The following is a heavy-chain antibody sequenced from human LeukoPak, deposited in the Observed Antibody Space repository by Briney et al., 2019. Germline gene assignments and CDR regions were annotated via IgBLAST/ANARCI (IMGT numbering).Heavy chain of an antibody. CDR1: GFPFNSYF. Sequence: GRSLRLSCAASGFPFNSYFMSWVRQAPGKGLEWVANIKQDGSAKYYLDSVRGRFTISRDNAKNSLFLQMNSLRAEDTAVYYCARQFYYFDYWGQGTLVTVSS. J-gene: IGHJ4*02. CDR3: ARQFYYFDY. D-gene: IGHD3-3*01. CDR2: IKQDGSAK. V-gene: IGHV3-7*03.